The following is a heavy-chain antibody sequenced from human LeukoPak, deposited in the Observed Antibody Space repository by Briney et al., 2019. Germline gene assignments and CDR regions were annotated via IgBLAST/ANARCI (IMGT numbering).Heavy chain of an antibody. Sequence: SQTLSLTCSVSGAPISTYYWSWIRQPPGKGLEWIGYISYSGSPNYNPSLKSRVTISVDTSKNQFSLNLNSVTAADTAIYYCARESPYCTTTSCYGGTFDYWGQGTLVTVSS. CDR2: ISYSGSP. J-gene: IGHJ4*02. CDR3: ARESPYCTTTSCYGGTFDY. V-gene: IGHV4-59*01. CDR1: GAPISTYY. D-gene: IGHD2-2*01.